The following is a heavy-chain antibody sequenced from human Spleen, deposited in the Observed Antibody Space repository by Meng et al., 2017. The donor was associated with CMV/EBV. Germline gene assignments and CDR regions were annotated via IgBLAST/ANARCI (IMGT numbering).Heavy chain of an antibody. CDR3: ATLDCSSTSCYSGY. J-gene: IGHJ4*02. Sequence: ASVKVSCKASGYTFTGYYMHWVRQAPGQGLEWMGWINPNSGGTNYAQKFQGRVTMTRDTSISTAYMEPSRLRSDDTAVYYCATLDCSSTSCYSGYWGQGTLVTVSS. CDR2: INPNSGGT. D-gene: IGHD2-2*01. CDR1: GYTFTGYY. V-gene: IGHV1-2*02.